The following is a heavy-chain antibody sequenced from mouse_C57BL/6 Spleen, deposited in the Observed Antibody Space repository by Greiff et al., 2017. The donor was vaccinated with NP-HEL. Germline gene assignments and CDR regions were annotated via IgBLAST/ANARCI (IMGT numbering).Heavy chain of an antibody. CDR1: GYAFSSSW. CDR2: IYPGDGDT. Sequence: QVHVKQSGPELVKPGASVKISCKASGYAFSSSWMNWVKQRPGKGLEWIGRIYPGDGDTNYNGKFKGKATLTADKSSSTAYMQLSSLTSEDSAVYFCARRGNYVEAMDYWGQGTSVTVSS. CDR3: ARRGNYVEAMDY. J-gene: IGHJ4*01. D-gene: IGHD2-1*01. V-gene: IGHV1-82*01.